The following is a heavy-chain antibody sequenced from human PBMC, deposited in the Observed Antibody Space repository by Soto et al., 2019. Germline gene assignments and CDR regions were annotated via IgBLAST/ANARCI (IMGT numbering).Heavy chain of an antibody. J-gene: IGHJ6*03. V-gene: IGHV4-39*01. Sequence: SETLSLTCTVSGASISISSYYWGWIRQPPGKGLEWIGTIYFSGSTYYNPSLKSRVTISLDTSKNQFSLKLSPVTAADTAVYYCARHVYCTSTSCYLNYYNYMDVWGKGTTVTVSS. CDR3: ARHVYCTSTSCYLNYYNYMDV. CDR2: IYFSGST. D-gene: IGHD2-2*01. CDR1: GASISISSYY.